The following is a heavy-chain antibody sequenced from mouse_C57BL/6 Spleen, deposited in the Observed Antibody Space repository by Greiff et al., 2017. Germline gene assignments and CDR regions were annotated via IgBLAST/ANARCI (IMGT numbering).Heavy chain of an antibody. V-gene: IGHV3-6*01. CDR1: GYSITSGYY. CDR2: ISYDGSN. D-gene: IGHD2-4*01. J-gene: IGHJ3*01. CDR3: ARDSRYDYSWFAY. Sequence: VQLKESGPGLVKPSQSLSLTCSVTGYSITSGYYWNWIRQFPGNKLEWMGYISYDGSNNYNPSLKNRISITRDTSKNQFFLKLNSVTTEDTATYYCARDSRYDYSWFAYWGQGTLVTVSA.